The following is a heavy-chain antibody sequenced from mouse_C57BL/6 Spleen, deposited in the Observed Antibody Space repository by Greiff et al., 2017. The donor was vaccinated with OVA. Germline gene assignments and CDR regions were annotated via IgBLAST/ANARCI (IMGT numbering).Heavy chain of an antibody. J-gene: IGHJ3*01. Sequence: VQLQQSGAELVRPGASVKLSCTASGFNIKDDYMHWVKQRPEQGLEWIGWIDPENGDTEYASKFQGKATITADTSSNTAYLQLSSLTSEDTAVYYFTTRTAQAPGFADWGQGTLVSVSA. V-gene: IGHV14-4*01. CDR3: TTRTAQAPGFAD. CDR1: GFNIKDDY. D-gene: IGHD3-2*02. CDR2: IDPENGDT.